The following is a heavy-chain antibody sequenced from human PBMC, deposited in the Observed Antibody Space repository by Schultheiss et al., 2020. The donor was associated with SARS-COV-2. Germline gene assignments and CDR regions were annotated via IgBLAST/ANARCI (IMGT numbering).Heavy chain of an antibody. V-gene: IGHV3-30-3*01. J-gene: IGHJ4*02. CDR3: ARARGPRFDY. Sequence: GESLKISCAASGFTFSSYWMSWVRQAPGKGLEWVAVISYDGSNKYYADSVKGRFTISRDNAKNSLYLQMNSLRAEDTAVYYCARARGPRFDYWGQGTLVTVSS. CDR2: ISYDGSNK. D-gene: IGHD3-10*01. CDR1: GFTFSSYW.